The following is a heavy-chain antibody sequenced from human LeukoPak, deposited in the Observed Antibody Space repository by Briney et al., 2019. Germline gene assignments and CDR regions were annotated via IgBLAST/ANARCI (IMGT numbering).Heavy chain of an antibody. CDR1: GFTFSSHW. Sequence: GGSLRLSCATSGFTFSSHWMHWVRQAPGEGLVWVSHINTDGSSTTYGDPAKGRFTVSRDSATLFLQMNSLGVDDTAIYYCARGTATTAGIDYWGLGTLVTVSS. CDR3: ARGTATTAGIDY. D-gene: IGHD6-13*01. J-gene: IGHJ4*02. V-gene: IGHV3-74*01. CDR2: INTDGSST.